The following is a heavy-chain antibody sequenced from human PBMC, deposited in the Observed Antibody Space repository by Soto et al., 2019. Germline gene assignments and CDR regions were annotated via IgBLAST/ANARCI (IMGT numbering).Heavy chain of an antibody. Sequence: LRLSCAASGFTFSSYSMNWVRQAPGKGLEWVSSISSSSSYIYYADSAKGRFTISRDNAKNSLYLQMNSLRAEDTAVYYCARDYCSGGSCYGGAFDYWGQGTLVTVSS. CDR2: ISSSSSYI. V-gene: IGHV3-21*01. J-gene: IGHJ4*02. CDR3: ARDYCSGGSCYGGAFDY. D-gene: IGHD2-15*01. CDR1: GFTFSSYS.